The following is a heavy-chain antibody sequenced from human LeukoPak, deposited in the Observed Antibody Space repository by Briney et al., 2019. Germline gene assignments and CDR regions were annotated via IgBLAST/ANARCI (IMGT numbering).Heavy chain of an antibody. CDR2: ISGSSSHI. D-gene: IGHD4-11*01. CDR1: GFSFGNYD. V-gene: IGHV3-21*01. CDR3: ARDRVPYRLDV. J-gene: IGHJ6*04. Sequence: GGSLRLSCIASGFSFGNYDINWVRQAPGKGLEWVSSISGSSSHIHYGDSVKGRFTISRDNAKSSVFLQMNSLRVEDTAVYYCARDRVPYRLDVWGKGTTVTVSS.